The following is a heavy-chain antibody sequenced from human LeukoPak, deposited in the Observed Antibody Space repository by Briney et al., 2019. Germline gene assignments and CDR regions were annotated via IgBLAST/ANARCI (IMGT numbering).Heavy chain of an antibody. Sequence: PSETLSLTCTVSGGSISSGSYYWSWIRQPAGKGLEWIGRIYTSGSTNYNPSLKSRVTISVDTSKNQFSLKLSSVTAADTAVYYCARAYSSDAYYWYFDLWGRGTLVTVSS. V-gene: IGHV4-61*02. CDR3: ARAYSSDAYYWYFDL. CDR1: GGSISSGSYY. CDR2: IYTSGST. D-gene: IGHD6-25*01. J-gene: IGHJ2*01.